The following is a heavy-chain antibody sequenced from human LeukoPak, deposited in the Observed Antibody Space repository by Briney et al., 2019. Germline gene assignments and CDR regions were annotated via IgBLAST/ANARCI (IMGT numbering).Heavy chain of an antibody. Sequence: SQTLSLTCAISGDSVSSNSVARNWIRRSPSRGLEWLGRTYYRSKWYNDYVVSVKSRIIINPDTSKNQLSLQLNSVTPEDTAVYYCARSGFYGSGSYYNFDSWGQGTLVTVSS. CDR2: TYYRSKWYN. V-gene: IGHV6-1*01. J-gene: IGHJ4*02. D-gene: IGHD3-10*01. CDR1: GDSVSSNSVA. CDR3: ARSGFYGSGSYYNFDS.